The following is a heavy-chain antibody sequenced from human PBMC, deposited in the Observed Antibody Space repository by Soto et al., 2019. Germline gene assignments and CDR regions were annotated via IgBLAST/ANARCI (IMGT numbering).Heavy chain of an antibody. CDR1: GFTFSSFG. Sequence: EVQLLESGGGLVQPGGSLRLSCAASGFTFSSFGMSWVRQAPGKGLEWVSHIGGNAVSTYYADSVKGRFTISRDNSKNTLYLQMNSLRVEDTAVYYCAKGYDYVSFDLWGQGTMVTVSS. V-gene: IGHV3-23*01. D-gene: IGHD3-16*01. CDR3: AKGYDYVSFDL. J-gene: IGHJ3*01. CDR2: IGGNAVST.